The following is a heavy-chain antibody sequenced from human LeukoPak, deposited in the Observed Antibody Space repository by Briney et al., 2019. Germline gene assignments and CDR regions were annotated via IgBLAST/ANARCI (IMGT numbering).Heavy chain of an antibody. Sequence: SETLSLTCTVSGYSISSGYYWGWIRQPPGKGLEWIGSIYHSGSTYYNPSLKSRDTISVDTSKNQFSLKLSSATAADTAVYYCATITTPPGDYGYWYFDLWGRGTLVTVSS. CDR3: ATITTPPGDYGYWYFDL. CDR2: IYHSGST. CDR1: GYSISSGYY. V-gene: IGHV4-38-2*02. J-gene: IGHJ2*01. D-gene: IGHD4-17*01.